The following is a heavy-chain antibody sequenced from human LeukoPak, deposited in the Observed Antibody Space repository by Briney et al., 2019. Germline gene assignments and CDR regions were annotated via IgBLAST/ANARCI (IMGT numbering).Heavy chain of an antibody. CDR2: IIPIFGTA. J-gene: IGHJ6*03. D-gene: IGHD3-10*01. Sequence: VASVKLSCKASGGTFSSYAISRGRQSPSPGGKWWGGIIPIFGTANYEQKFQGRVTITADEFTSTAYMELSSVRCEDTAVYYCTMVRGVISDYYYYFMVVWGKGTTVSISS. V-gene: IGHV1-69*13. CDR1: GGTFSSYA. CDR3: TMVRGVISDYYYYFMVV.